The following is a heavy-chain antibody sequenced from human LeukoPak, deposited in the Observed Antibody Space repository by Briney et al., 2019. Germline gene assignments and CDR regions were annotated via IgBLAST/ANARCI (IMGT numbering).Heavy chain of an antibody. J-gene: IGHJ6*02. D-gene: IGHD3-22*01. CDR1: GGSISSNNW. Sequence: SGTLSLTCAVSGGSISSNNWWSWVRQPPGKGLEGIGEIYHSGSTNYNPSLKSRATISVDKSKNQFSLKLSFVTAADTAVYYCASSGYSPLYYYYGMDVWGQGTTVTVSS. CDR3: ASSGYSPLYYYYGMDV. V-gene: IGHV4-4*02. CDR2: IYHSGST.